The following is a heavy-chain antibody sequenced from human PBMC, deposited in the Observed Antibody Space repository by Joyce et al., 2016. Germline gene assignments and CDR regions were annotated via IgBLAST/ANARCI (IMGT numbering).Heavy chain of an antibody. CDR3: ANAVTGYYYYYYGMDV. J-gene: IGHJ6*02. V-gene: IGHV3-23*01. D-gene: IGHD4-11*01. CDR1: GFTFSSFA. Sequence: EVQLLESGGGLVQPGGSLSISCAASGFTFSSFAMSWVGQAPRKVLELVSASSGSGSSTYYADSVEGRFTISRDNSKNTLYLQMNSLRAEDTAVYYCANAVTGYYYYYYGMDVWGQGTTVTVSS. CDR2: SSGSGSST.